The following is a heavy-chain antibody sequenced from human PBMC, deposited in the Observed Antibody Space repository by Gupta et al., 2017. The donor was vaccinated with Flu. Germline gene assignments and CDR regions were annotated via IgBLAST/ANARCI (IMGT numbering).Heavy chain of an antibody. V-gene: IGHV3-15*01. Sequence: EWIGGIKSKREGGTADYAAAVKDRFTISRDDAKDTLYMQMNRLKTEDTGVYYCSTDPSRSELRLLEWFHWLDPWGQETLVTVSS. D-gene: IGHD3-3*01. CDR2: IKSKREGGTA. CDR3: STDPSRSELRLLEWFHWLDP. J-gene: IGHJ5*02.